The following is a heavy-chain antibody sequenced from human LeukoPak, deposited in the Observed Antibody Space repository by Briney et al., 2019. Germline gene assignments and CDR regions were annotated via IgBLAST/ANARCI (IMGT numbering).Heavy chain of an antibody. CDR2: ISYDGSNK. V-gene: IGHV3-30*18. J-gene: IGHJ3*02. CDR1: GFTFSSYG. CDR3: AKPQYYDILTGRISAFDI. D-gene: IGHD3-9*01. Sequence: PGRSLRLSCAASGFTFSSYGMHWVRQAPGEGLEWVAVISYDGSNKYYADSVKGRFTISRDNSKNTLYLQMNSLRAEDTAVYYCAKPQYYDILTGRISAFDIWGQGTMVTVSS.